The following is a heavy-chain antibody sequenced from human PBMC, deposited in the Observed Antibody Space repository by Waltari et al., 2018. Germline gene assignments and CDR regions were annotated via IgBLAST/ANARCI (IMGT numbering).Heavy chain of an antibody. D-gene: IGHD6-13*01. V-gene: IGHV1-8*01. CDR1: GYTFTSYD. Sequence: QVQLVQSGAEVKKPGASVKVSCKASGYTFTSYDINWVRQATGQGLEWMGWMNPNSGNTGDAQKFQGRVTMTRNTSISTAYMELSSLRSEDTAVYYCARGLSTRKKQQLVRYYFDYWGQGTLVTVSS. CDR3: ARGLSTRKKQQLVRYYFDY. J-gene: IGHJ4*02. CDR2: MNPNSGNT.